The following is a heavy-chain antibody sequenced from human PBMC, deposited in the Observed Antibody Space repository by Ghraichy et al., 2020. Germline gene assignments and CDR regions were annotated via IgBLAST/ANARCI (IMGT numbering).Heavy chain of an antibody. V-gene: IGHV3-30-3*01. J-gene: IGHJ3*02. CDR1: GFTFSSYA. Sequence: GGSLRLSCAASGFTFSSYAMHWVRQAPGKGLEWVAVISYDGSNKYYADSVKGRFTISRDNSKNTLYLQMNSLRAEDTAVYYCARGQYCSGGSCYHDDAFDIWGQGTMVTVSS. CDR3: ARGQYCSGGSCYHDDAFDI. D-gene: IGHD2-15*01. CDR2: ISYDGSNK.